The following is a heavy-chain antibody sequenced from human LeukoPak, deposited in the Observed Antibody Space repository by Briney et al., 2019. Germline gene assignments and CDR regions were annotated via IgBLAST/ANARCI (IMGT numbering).Heavy chain of an antibody. J-gene: IGHJ4*02. D-gene: IGHD6-19*01. CDR2: INPNSGGT. Sequence: GASVKVSCKASGYTFTGSYMHWVRQAPGQGLEWMGWINPNSGGTNYAQKFQGRVTMTRDTSISTAYMELSRLRSDDTAVYYCARDVAVAGYKFDYWGQGTLVTVSS. V-gene: IGHV1-2*02. CDR3: ARDVAVAGYKFDY. CDR1: GYTFTGSY.